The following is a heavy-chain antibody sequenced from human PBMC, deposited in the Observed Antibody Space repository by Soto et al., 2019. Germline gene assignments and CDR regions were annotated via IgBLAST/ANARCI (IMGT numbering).Heavy chain of an antibody. CDR2: IYYSGST. J-gene: IGHJ3*02. D-gene: IGHD2-2*02. Sequence: PSETLSLTCTVSGGSISSGGYYWSWIRQHPGKGLEWIGYIYYSGSTYYNPSLKRRVTISVDTSKNQFSLKLSSVTAADTAVYYCARADYCSSTSCYMSDAFDIWGQGTMVTVSS. CDR3: ARADYCSSTSCYMSDAFDI. CDR1: GGSISSGGYY. V-gene: IGHV4-31*03.